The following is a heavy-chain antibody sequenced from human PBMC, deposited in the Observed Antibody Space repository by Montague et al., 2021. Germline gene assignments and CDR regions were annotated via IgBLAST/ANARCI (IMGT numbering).Heavy chain of an antibody. CDR3: ARIGGGDYSVS. CDR1: GYSITSGNY. V-gene: IGHV4-38-2*02. CDR2: DYHTGGT. Sequence: SETRSLTCTVSGYSITSGNYWGWILQPPERSLEWFGSDYHTGGTYYSPSLIRRGTISVDTSKNQVSLRLNFVIAADTARYYCARIGGGDYSVSWGQGILVTVSP. J-gene: IGHJ4*02. D-gene: IGHD3-16*01.